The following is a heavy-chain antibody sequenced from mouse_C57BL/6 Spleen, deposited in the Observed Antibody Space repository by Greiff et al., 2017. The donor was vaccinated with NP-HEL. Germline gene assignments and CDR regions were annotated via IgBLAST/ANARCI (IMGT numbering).Heavy chain of an antibody. J-gene: IGHJ4*01. Sequence: EVQLQESGGGLVQPKGSLKLSCAASGFTFNTYAMHWVRQAPGKGLEWVARIRSKSSNYATYYADSVKDRFTISRDDSQSMLYLQMNNLKTEDTAMYYCVREGSYYGYDEDAMDYWGQGTSVTVSS. V-gene: IGHV10-3*01. CDR2: IRSKSSNYAT. CDR3: VREGSYYGYDEDAMDY. CDR1: GFTFNTYA. D-gene: IGHD2-2*01.